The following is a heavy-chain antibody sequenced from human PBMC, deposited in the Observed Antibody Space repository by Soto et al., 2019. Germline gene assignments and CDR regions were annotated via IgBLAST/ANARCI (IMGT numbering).Heavy chain of an antibody. V-gene: IGHV3-74*01. CDR3: AKDRLQWLVTPHGYFDY. CDR1: GFTFSSYW. J-gene: IGHJ4*02. D-gene: IGHD6-19*01. Sequence: EVQLVESGGGLVQPGGSLRLSCAASGFTFSSYWMHWVRQAPGKGLVWVSRINSDGSSTSYADSVKGRFTISRDNAKNTLYLQMNSLRAEDTAVYYCAKDRLQWLVTPHGYFDYWGQGTLVTVSS. CDR2: INSDGSST.